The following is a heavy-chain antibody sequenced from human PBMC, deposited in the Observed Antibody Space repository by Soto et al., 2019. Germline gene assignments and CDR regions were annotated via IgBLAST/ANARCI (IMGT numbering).Heavy chain of an antibody. CDR1: GFTFSSYS. D-gene: IGHD3-22*01. Sequence: GGSLRLSCAASGFTFSSYSMNWVRQAPGKGLEWVSYISSISSTIYYADFVEGRFTISRDIAKNSLYLQMNSLRDEDTAVYYCARVNYDSSGYYPDYYYYGMDVWGQGTTVTVSS. CDR2: ISSISSTI. V-gene: IGHV3-48*02. CDR3: ARVNYDSSGYYPDYYYYGMDV. J-gene: IGHJ6*02.